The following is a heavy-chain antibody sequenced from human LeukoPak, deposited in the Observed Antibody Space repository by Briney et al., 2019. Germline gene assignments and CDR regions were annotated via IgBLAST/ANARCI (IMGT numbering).Heavy chain of an antibody. D-gene: IGHD3-22*01. CDR1: GYSFTSYW. J-gene: IGHJ3*02. Sequence: GESLKISCKGPGYSFTSYWIGWVRQMPGKGLEWMGIIYPGDSDTRYSPSFQGQVTISADKSISTAYLQWSSLKASDTAMYYCARRVAYYDSSGYYDAFDIWGQGTMVTVSS. V-gene: IGHV5-51*01. CDR2: IYPGDSDT. CDR3: ARRVAYYDSSGYYDAFDI.